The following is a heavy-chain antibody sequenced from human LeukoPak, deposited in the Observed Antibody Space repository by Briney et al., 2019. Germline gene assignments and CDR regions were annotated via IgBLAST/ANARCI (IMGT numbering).Heavy chain of an antibody. J-gene: IGHJ4*02. Sequence: GALRLSCTVSGFTVSSNSMSWVRQAPGKGLEWVSFIYSDNTHYSDSVKGRFTISRDNSKNTLYLQMNSLRAEDTAVYYCARGFGELLLGDYWGQGTLVTVSS. D-gene: IGHD3-10*01. CDR1: GFTVSSNS. CDR2: IYSDNT. V-gene: IGHV3-53*01. CDR3: ARGFGELLLGDY.